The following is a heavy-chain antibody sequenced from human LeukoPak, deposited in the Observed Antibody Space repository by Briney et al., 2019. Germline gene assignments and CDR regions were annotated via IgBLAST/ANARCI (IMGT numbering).Heavy chain of an antibody. CDR1: GGTFSSYA. CDR2: IIPIFGTA. CDR3: ARTMTQNPWGGDWFDP. J-gene: IGHJ5*02. V-gene: IGHV1-69*05. D-gene: IGHD3-16*01. Sequence: SVKVSCKASGGTFSSYAISWVRQAPGQGLEWMGGIIPIFGTANYAQKFQGRVTITTDESTSTAYMELSSLRSEDTAVYYCARTMTQNPWGGDWFDPWGQGTLVTVSS.